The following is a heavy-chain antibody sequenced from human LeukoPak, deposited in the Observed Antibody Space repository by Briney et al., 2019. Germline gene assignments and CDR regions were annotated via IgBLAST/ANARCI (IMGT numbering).Heavy chain of an antibody. CDR2: LKPDGSET. CDR3: ARGSGDY. J-gene: IGHJ4*02. V-gene: IGHV3-7*04. Sequence: PGGSLRLSCAASGLTFSGYWLNWVRQAPGKGLEWVASLKPDGSETYYVDSVKGRFTISRDNAKKSLNLQMTSLRAEDTAVYYCARGSGDYSGQGILVTVSS. CDR1: GLTFSGYW.